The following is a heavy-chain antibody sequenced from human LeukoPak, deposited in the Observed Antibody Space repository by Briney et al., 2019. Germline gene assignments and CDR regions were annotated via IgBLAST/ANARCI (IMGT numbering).Heavy chain of an antibody. V-gene: IGHV3-30*04. Sequence: GGSLRLSCAASGFSFSSHAMHWVRQAPGKGLEWVAVISYDGSNKYYADSVKGRFTISRDNSKNTLYLQMNSLRAEDTAVYFCARTATAYCGGDCLGPFDPWGQGTLVTVSS. CDR1: GFSFSSHA. J-gene: IGHJ5*02. D-gene: IGHD2-21*02. CDR2: ISYDGSNK. CDR3: ARTATAYCGGDCLGPFDP.